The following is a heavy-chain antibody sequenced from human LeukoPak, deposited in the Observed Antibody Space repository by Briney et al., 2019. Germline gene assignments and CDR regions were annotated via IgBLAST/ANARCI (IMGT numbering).Heavy chain of an antibody. CDR1: GGSISRYY. V-gene: IGHV4-4*07. J-gene: IGHJ5*02. D-gene: IGHD5-12*01. CDR2: ISSSGST. Sequence: NPSETLSLTCTVSGGSISRYYWSWIRQPAGKRLEWIGRISSSGSTNYNPSLKSRVTISVDTSKNQFSLKLSSVTAADAAVYYCARDPWPIDPWGQGTLVTVSS. CDR3: ARDPWPIDP.